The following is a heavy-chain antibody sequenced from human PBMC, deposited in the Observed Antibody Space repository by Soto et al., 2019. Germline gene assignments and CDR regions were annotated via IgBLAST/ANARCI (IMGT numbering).Heavy chain of an antibody. D-gene: IGHD3-10*01. CDR1: GGSITSAGYY. J-gene: IGHJ4*02. Sequence: SETLSLTCTVSGGSITSAGYYWTWIRQHPRKGLEWIGYIYSTGSTYHNPSLESRVVISIDTSRNLFSLSLNSVTAADTAVYYCARYFASGGSVDSWGQGTLVTVSS. V-gene: IGHV4-31*03. CDR2: IYSTGST. CDR3: ARYFASGGSVDS.